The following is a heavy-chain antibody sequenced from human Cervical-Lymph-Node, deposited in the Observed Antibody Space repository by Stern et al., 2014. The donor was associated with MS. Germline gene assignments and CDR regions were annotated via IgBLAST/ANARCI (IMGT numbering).Heavy chain of an antibody. V-gene: IGHV1-58*01. Sequence: MQLVQSGPEVKKPGTSVKVSCKASGFTFTSSAVQWVRQARGQRLSGIVWIVVGSGNTNYAQKFQERVTITRDMSTSTAYMELSSLRSEDTAVYYCAAINDYYDSSGYDAFDIWGQGTMVTVSS. CDR3: AAINDYYDSSGYDAFDI. CDR2: IVVGSGNT. CDR1: GFTFTSSA. D-gene: IGHD3-22*01. J-gene: IGHJ3*02.